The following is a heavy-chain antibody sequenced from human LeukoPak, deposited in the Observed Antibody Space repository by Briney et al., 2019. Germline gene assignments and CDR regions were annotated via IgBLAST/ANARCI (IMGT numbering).Heavy chain of an antibody. CDR3: AKDGPPGGYCSGGSCYPNWFDP. V-gene: IGHV3-30-3*01. D-gene: IGHD2-15*01. Sequence: GGSLRLSCAASGFTFSSYAMHWVRQAPGKGLEWVSVISYDGSNKYYADSVKGRFTVSRDNSKNTLYLQMNSLRAEDTAVYYCAKDGPPGGYCSGGSCYPNWFDPWGQGTLVTVSS. CDR2: ISYDGSNK. CDR1: GFTFSSYA. J-gene: IGHJ5*02.